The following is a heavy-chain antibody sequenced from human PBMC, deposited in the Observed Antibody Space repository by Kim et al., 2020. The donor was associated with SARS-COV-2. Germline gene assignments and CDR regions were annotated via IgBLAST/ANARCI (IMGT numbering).Heavy chain of an antibody. CDR3: AITMEGLYYYGMDV. D-gene: IGHD3-10*01. Sequence: GGSLRLSCAASGFTFSSYAMSWVRQAPGKGLEWVSAISGSGGSTYYADSVKGRFTISRDNSKNTLYLQMNSLRAEDTAVYYCAITMEGLYYYGMDVWGQGTTVTVSS. J-gene: IGHJ6*02. CDR2: ISGSGGST. CDR1: GFTFSSYA. V-gene: IGHV3-23*01.